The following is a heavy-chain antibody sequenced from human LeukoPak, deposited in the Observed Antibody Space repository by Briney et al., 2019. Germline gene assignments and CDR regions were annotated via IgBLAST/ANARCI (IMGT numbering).Heavy chain of an antibody. V-gene: IGHV3-30*14. D-gene: IGHD1-26*01. Sequence: GGSLRLSCAASGFTFSSYAMHWVRQAPGKGLEWVAVISYDGSNKYYADSVKGRFTISRDNSKNTLYLQMNSLRAEDTAVYYCAREVVGAGSYYFDYWGQGTLVTVSS. CDR1: GFTFSSYA. J-gene: IGHJ4*02. CDR3: AREVVGAGSYYFDY. CDR2: ISYDGSNK.